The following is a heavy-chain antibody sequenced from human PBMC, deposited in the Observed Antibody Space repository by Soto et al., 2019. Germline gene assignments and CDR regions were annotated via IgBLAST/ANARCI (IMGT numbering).Heavy chain of an antibody. J-gene: IGHJ5*02. D-gene: IGHD1-26*01. CDR3: ARGGSYYSWFDP. Sequence: SETLSLTCTVSGGSISSYYWSWIRQPPGKGLEWIGYIYYSGSTNYNPSLKSRVTISVDTPKNQFSLKLSSVTAADTAVYYCARGGSYYSWFDPWGQGTLVTVSS. CDR1: GGSISSYY. V-gene: IGHV4-59*01. CDR2: IYYSGST.